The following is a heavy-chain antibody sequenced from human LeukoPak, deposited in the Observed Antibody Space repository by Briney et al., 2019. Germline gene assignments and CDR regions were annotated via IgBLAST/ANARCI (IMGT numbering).Heavy chain of an antibody. CDR1: GGSISSGSYY. J-gene: IGHJ4*02. Sequence: SQTLSLTCTASGGSISSGSYYWSWIRQPAGKGLEWIGRIYTSGSTNYNPSLKSRVTISVDTSKNQFSLKLSSVTAADTAVYYCARGLGFYCSSTSCYVGALDYWGQGTLVTVSS. V-gene: IGHV4-61*02. D-gene: IGHD2-2*01. CDR3: ARGLGFYCSSTSCYVGALDY. CDR2: IYTSGST.